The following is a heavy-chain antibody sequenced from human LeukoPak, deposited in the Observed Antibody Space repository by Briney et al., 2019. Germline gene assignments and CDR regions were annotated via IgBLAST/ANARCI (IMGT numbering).Heavy chain of an antibody. CDR2: ISGSGDSP. Sequence: GGSLRLSCAASGFTFSNYAMSWVRQAPVKGLEWVSVISGSGDSPYYADSVKGRFTTSRDNSKNMLFLQMDSLRAEDTAVYYCAKQGPYNWDPFDYWGQGTLVTVSS. CDR3: AKQGPYNWDPFDY. CDR1: GFTFSNYA. J-gene: IGHJ4*02. D-gene: IGHD1-20*01. V-gene: IGHV3-23*01.